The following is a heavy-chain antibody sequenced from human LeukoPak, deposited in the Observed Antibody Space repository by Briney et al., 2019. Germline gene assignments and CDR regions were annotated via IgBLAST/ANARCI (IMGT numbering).Heavy chain of an antibody. Sequence: PGRSLRLSCAASGFTFSTYTMHWVRQAPGKGLEWVAVISNDGSNKYYADSVKGRFTISRDNSKNTLYLQMNSLRAEDTAVYYCAKGGRYCSSTSCYPFDYWGQGTLVTVSS. V-gene: IGHV3-30*04. J-gene: IGHJ4*02. CDR1: GFTFSTYT. CDR3: AKGGRYCSSTSCYPFDY. D-gene: IGHD2-2*01. CDR2: ISNDGSNK.